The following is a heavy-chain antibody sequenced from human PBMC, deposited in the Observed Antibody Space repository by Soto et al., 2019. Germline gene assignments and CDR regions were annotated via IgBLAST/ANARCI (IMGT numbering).Heavy chain of an antibody. D-gene: IGHD6-19*01. V-gene: IGHV4-4*02. CDR1: GGSISSSNW. J-gene: IGHJ6*02. CDR2: IYHSGST. Sequence: PSETLSLTCAVSGGSISSSNWWSWVRQPPGKGLEWIGEIYHSGSTNYNPSLKSRVTISVDKSKNQFSLKLSSVAAADTAVYYCARVLAHMTWLVCSSSSGMDVWGQGTTVTVS. CDR3: ARVLAHMTWLVCSSSSGMDV.